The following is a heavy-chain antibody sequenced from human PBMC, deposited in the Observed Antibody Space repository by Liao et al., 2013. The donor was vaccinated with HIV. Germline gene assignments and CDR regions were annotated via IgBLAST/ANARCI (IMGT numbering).Heavy chain of an antibody. CDR1: GGSISSYY. CDR2: IYTSGST. CDR3: AREDYYDSSGYYNGWFDP. V-gene: IGHV4-4*07. J-gene: IGHJ5*02. D-gene: IGHD3-22*01. Sequence: QVQLQESGPGLVKPSETLSLTCTVSGGSISSYYWSWIRQPAGKGLEWIGRIYTSGSTNYNPSLKSRVTMSVDTSKNQFSLKLSSVTAADTAVYYCAREDYYDSSGYYNGWFDPWGQGTLVTVSS.